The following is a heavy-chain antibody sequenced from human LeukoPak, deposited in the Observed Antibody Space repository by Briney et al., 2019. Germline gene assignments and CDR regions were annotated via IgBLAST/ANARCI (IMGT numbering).Heavy chain of an antibody. Sequence: PGGSLRLSCAASGFTFSSYSMNWVRQAPGKGLEWVSYISSSSSTIYYADSVKGRFTISRDNAKNSLYLQMNSLRAEDTAVYYCARDTFGELLRWFDPWGQGTLVTVSS. D-gene: IGHD3-10*01. J-gene: IGHJ5*02. V-gene: IGHV3-48*01. CDR3: ARDTFGELLRWFDP. CDR1: GFTFSSYS. CDR2: ISSSSSTI.